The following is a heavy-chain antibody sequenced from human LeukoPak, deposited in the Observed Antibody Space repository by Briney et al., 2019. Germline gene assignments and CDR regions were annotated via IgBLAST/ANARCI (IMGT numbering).Heavy chain of an antibody. J-gene: IGHJ4*02. V-gene: IGHV3-23*01. D-gene: IGHD3-3*01. CDR3: AKLETRGFYFHY. CDR2: ISGSGGST. Sequence: GGSLRLSCAASGFTFSSYAMSWVRQAPGKGLELVSTISGSGGSTYYADSVKGRFTISRDNSKNTLYLQMNSLRAEDTAVYYCAKLETRGFYFHYWGQGTLVTVSS. CDR1: GFTFSSYA.